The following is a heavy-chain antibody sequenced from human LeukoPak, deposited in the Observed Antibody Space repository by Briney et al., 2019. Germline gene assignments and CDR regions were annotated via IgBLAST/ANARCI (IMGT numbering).Heavy chain of an antibody. Sequence: PGRSVRLFCAASGLTIRNNFMIWVSQAPGRGLECVSYISSSGSTSYYADSVKGRSTISRENAKTSLYLQMNSRRGEATAIYYCARDGDSYGYGIDYWGQGTLVTVSP. CDR3: ARDGDSYGYGIDY. CDR2: ISSSGSTS. V-gene: IGHV3-11*04. D-gene: IGHD5-18*01. J-gene: IGHJ4*02. CDR1: GLTIRNNF.